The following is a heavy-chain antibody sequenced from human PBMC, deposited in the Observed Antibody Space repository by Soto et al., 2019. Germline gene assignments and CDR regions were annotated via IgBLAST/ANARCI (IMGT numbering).Heavy chain of an antibody. Sequence: GASVKVSCKASGYTFTSYGISWVRQAPGQGLEWMGWISAYNGNTNYAQKLQGRVTMTTDTSTSTAYMELRSLRSDDTAVYYCARVTSGYDYTLLDYWGQGTLVTVSS. J-gene: IGHJ4*02. CDR1: GYTFTSYG. CDR2: ISAYNGNT. D-gene: IGHD5-12*01. CDR3: ARVTSGYDYTLLDY. V-gene: IGHV1-18*01.